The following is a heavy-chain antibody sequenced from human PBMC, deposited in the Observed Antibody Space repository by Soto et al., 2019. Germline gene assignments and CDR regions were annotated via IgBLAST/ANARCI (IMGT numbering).Heavy chain of an antibody. J-gene: IGHJ6*02. CDR1: GYTFTSYG. D-gene: IGHD6-13*01. CDR2: ISAYNGNT. Sequence: ASVKVSCKASGYTFTSYGISWVRQAPGQGLEWMGWISAYNGNTNYAQKLQGRVTMTTDTSTSTAYMELRSLRSDDTAVYYCARMVGQLVPYYYYGMDVWGQGTTVTVSS. CDR3: ARMVGQLVPYYYYGMDV. V-gene: IGHV1-18*01.